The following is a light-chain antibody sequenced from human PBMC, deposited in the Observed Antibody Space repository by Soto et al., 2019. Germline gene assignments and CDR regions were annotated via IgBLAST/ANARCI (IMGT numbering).Light chain of an antibody. V-gene: IGKV3-15*01. J-gene: IGKJ5*01. CDR3: QQGYSTTPIT. CDR2: GAS. Sequence: EIVLTQSPATLSSFPGDRVTLSCRASQYINTRLAWYQHRPGQAPRLLIYGASTRATGIPARFSGSGSGTEFTLSISSLQPEDFATYYCQQGYSTTPITFGQGTRLEIK. CDR1: QYINTR.